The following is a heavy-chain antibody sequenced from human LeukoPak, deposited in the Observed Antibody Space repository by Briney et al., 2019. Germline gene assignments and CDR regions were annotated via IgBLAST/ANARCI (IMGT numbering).Heavy chain of an antibody. Sequence: SETLSLTCTVSGGSISSYYWSWIRQPPGKGLEWIGYIYYSGSTNYNPSLKSRVTISVDTSKNQFSLRLSSVTAADTAVYYCARVETVLWFGELDHPINWFDPWGQGTLVTVSS. CDR1: GGSISSYY. V-gene: IGHV4-59*01. J-gene: IGHJ5*02. CDR2: IYYSGST. D-gene: IGHD3-10*01. CDR3: ARVETVLWFGELDHPINWFDP.